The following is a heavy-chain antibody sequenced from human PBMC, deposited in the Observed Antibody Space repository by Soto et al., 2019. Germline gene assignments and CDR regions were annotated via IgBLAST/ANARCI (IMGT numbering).Heavy chain of an antibody. CDR3: ARGSYERLGGFDYYYGMDV. Sequence: GASVKVSCKASGGTFSSYAISWVRQAPGQGLEWMGGIIPIFGTANYAQKFQGRVTITADESTSTAYMELSSLRSEDTAVYYCARGSYERLGGFDYYYGMDVWGQGTTVTVYS. D-gene: IGHD3-10*01. J-gene: IGHJ6*02. CDR1: GGTFSSYA. CDR2: IIPIFGTA. V-gene: IGHV1-69*13.